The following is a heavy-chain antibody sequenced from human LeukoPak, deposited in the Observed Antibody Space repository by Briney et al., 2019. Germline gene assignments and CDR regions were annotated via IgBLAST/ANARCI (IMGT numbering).Heavy chain of an antibody. CDR3: ASPPDYYGSGSYLMYQDY. Sequence: PGGSLRLSCAASGFTFSSYSMNWVRQAPGKGLEWVSSISSSSSYIYYADSVKGRFTISRDNAKNSLYLRMNSLRAEDTAVYYCASPPDYYGSGSYLMYQDYWGQGTLVTVSS. D-gene: IGHD3-10*01. CDR2: ISSSSSYI. J-gene: IGHJ4*02. CDR1: GFTFSSYS. V-gene: IGHV3-21*01.